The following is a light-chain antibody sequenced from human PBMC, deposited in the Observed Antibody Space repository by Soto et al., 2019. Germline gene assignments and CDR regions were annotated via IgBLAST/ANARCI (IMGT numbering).Light chain of an antibody. CDR3: QQANSFPHA. V-gene: IGKV1-12*01. Sequence: GGRVTITCRASQGISSWLAWYQQKPGQAPKLLIYGASILESGVPSRFSGSGAETEFTLTISSLQPEDFATYYCQQANSFPHAFGGGTKVDIK. CDR1: QGISSW. J-gene: IGKJ4*01. CDR2: GAS.